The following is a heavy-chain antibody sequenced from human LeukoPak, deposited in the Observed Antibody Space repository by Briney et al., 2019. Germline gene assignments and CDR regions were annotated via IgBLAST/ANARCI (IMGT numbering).Heavy chain of an antibody. CDR1: GFTFSTYV. Sequence: PGGSLRLSCAASGFTFSTYVMSWVRQAPGKGLEGVSGISANGDTTKYADSVKGRFTISRDNAKNTVLLQMNSLRADDTAVYYCAKEGRIAAGTGDYFDYWGQGTLVTVSS. V-gene: IGHV3-23*01. CDR2: ISANGDTT. J-gene: IGHJ4*02. D-gene: IGHD6-13*01. CDR3: AKEGRIAAGTGDYFDY.